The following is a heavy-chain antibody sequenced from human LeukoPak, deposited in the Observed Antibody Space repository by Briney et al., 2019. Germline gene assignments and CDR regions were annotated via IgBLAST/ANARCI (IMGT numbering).Heavy chain of an antibody. CDR2: IYTSGST. V-gene: IGHV4-61*02. CDR3: ARGRKTAVFSFVDY. J-gene: IGHJ4*02. Sequence: SETLSLTCTVSGGSISSGSYYWSWIRQPAGKGLEWIERIYTSGSTNYNPSLKSRVTISVDTSKNQFSLKLSSVTAADTAVYYCARGRKTAVFSFVDYWGQGTLVTVSS. CDR1: GGSISSGSYY. D-gene: IGHD3-10*01.